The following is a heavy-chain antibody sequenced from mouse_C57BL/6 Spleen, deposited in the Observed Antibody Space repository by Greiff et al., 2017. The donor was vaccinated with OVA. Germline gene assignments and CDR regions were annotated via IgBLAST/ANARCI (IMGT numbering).Heavy chain of an antibody. V-gene: IGHV5-6*02. J-gene: IGHJ2*01. Sequence: EVMLVESGGDLVKPGGSLKLSCAASGFTFSSYGMSWVRQTPDKRLEWVATISSGGSYTYYPDSVKGRFTISRDNAKNTLYLQMSSLKSEDTAMYYCARLRSYYFDYWGQGTTLTVSS. D-gene: IGHD1-1*01. CDR3: ARLRSYYFDY. CDR1: GFTFSSYG. CDR2: ISSGGSYT.